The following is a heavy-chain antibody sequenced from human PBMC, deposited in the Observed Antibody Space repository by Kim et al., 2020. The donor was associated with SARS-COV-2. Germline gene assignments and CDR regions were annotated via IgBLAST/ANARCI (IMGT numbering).Heavy chain of an antibody. CDR2: WYN. V-gene: IGHV6-1*01. CDR3: ARSSARRFDY. J-gene: IGHJ4*02. D-gene: IGHD6-6*01. Sequence: WYNDYAVSVKSRITINPDTSKNQFSLQLNSVTPEDTAVYYCARSSARRFDYWGQGTLVTVSS.